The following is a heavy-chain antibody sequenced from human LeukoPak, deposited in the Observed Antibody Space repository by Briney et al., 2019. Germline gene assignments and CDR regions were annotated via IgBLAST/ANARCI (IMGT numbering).Heavy chain of an antibody. CDR2: INAGNGNT. D-gene: IGHD3-16*01. CDR3: ARMLPQRYNWFDP. V-gene: IGHV1-3*01. J-gene: IGHJ5*02. Sequence: GASVKVSCKASGYTFTSYAMHWVRQAPGQRLEWMGWINAGNGNTKYSQKFQGRVTITRDTSASTAYMELSSLRSEDTAVYYCARMLPQRYNWFDPWGQGALVTVSS. CDR1: GYTFTSYA.